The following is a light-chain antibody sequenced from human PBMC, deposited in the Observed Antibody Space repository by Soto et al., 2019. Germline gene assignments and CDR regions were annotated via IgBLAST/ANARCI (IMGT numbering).Light chain of an antibody. CDR1: QSVSSSF. CDR2: GVS. J-gene: IGKJ1*01. V-gene: IGKV3-20*01. CDR3: QHYGSSLRT. Sequence: EIALTQSPGTLSLSPGERASLACRAWQSVSSSFLGWYQQKPGQAPRLLIYGVSRRATGVPDRFSGSGSGTDFTLTISRLEPEDFAVYYCQHYGSSLRTFGQGTKVDIK.